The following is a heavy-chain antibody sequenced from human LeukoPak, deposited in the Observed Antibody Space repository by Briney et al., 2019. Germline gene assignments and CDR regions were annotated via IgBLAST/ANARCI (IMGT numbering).Heavy chain of an antibody. V-gene: IGHV3-11*01. J-gene: IGHJ4*02. D-gene: IGHD5/OR15-5a*01. CDR3: ATGIVSTSGDY. Sequence: PGGSLRLSCAASGFTFSDYYMSLIRQAPGKGLEWVSYITSSGSAIYYADSVRGRFTISRDNARNSMFLHMDDLRAEDTAIYYCATGIVSTSGDYWGQGTLVTVSS. CDR2: ITSSGSAI. CDR1: GFTFSDYY.